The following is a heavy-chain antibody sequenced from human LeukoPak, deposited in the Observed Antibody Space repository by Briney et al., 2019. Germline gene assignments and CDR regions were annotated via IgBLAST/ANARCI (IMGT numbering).Heavy chain of an antibody. V-gene: IGHV3-11*01. CDR3: ARAGVKGWFGDPPYYFDY. Sequence: GGSLRLSCAASGFTFSDYYMSWIRQAPGKGLEWVSYISSSGSTIYYADSVKGRFTISGDNAKNSLYLQMNSLRAEDTAVYYCARAGVKGWFGDPPYYFDYWGQGTLVTVSS. CDR2: ISSSGSTI. D-gene: IGHD3-10*01. CDR1: GFTFSDYY. J-gene: IGHJ4*02.